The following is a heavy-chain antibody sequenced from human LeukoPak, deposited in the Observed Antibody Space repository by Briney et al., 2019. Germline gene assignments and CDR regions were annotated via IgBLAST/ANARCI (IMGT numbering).Heavy chain of an antibody. CDR1: GYTFTGYY. D-gene: IGHD5-18*01. CDR2: ISPNSGGT. Sequence: ASVKVSCKASGYTFTGYYAHWVRQAPGQGLEWMGWISPNSGGTKYAQKFQGRVTMTRDTSISTAYVELSSLRSDDAAVYYCARARYQDTKVGYFDYWGQGSLVTVSS. CDR3: ARARYQDTKVGYFDY. V-gene: IGHV1-2*02. J-gene: IGHJ4*02.